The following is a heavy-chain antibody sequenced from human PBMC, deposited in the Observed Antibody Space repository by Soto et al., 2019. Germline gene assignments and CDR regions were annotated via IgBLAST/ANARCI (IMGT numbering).Heavy chain of an antibody. Sequence: SETLSLTCTVSGGSISSGDYYWSWIRQPPGKGLEWIGYVYYSGSTYSNPSLKSRVAISIDTSKNQFSLNLSSVTAADTAVYYCARAVRTTVYYYYYGMDVWGQGTTVTSP. CDR2: VYYSGST. J-gene: IGHJ6*02. CDR3: ARAVRTTVYYYYYGMDV. V-gene: IGHV4-30-4*01. D-gene: IGHD1-1*01. CDR1: GGSISSGDYY.